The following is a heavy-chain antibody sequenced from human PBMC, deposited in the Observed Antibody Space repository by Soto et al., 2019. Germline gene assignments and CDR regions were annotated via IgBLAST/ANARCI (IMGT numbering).Heavy chain of an antibody. CDR2: IYYSGST. CDR1: GGSISSSSYY. J-gene: IGHJ6*02. Sequence: SETLSLTCTVSGGSISSSSYYWGWIRQPPGKGLEWIGSIYYSGSTYYNPSLKSRVTISVDTSKNQFSLKLSSVTAADTAVYYCARQGNDYVWGSHYYYGMDVWGQGTTVTVSS. V-gene: IGHV4-39*01. CDR3: ARQGNDYVWGSHYYYGMDV. D-gene: IGHD3-16*01.